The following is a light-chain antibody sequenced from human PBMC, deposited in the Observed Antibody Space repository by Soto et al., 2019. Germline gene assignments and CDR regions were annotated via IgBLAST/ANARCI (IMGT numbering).Light chain of an antibody. CDR1: SSNIGMYD. V-gene: IGLV1-40*01. CDR3: QSYDNSLTTPVV. Sequence: QSVLTQPPSVSGAPGQRVTISCTGSSSNIGMYDVHWYQQLPGTAPKLLIYDNNSRPSGVPDRFSGSKSGTSASLAITGLQAEDEADYYCQSYDNSLTTPVVFGGGTKLTVL. CDR2: DNN. J-gene: IGLJ2*01.